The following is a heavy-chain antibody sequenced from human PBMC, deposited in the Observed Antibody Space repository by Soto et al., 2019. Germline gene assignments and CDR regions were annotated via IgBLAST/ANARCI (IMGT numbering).Heavy chain of an antibody. J-gene: IGHJ4*02. CDR2: TNSDETST. CDR1: GFTFSSYW. CDR3: ANVCVSSGGSCYSDD. V-gene: IGHV3-74*01. D-gene: IGHD2-15*01. Sequence: GGSLRLSCAASGFTFSSYWMHWVRQAPGKGLVWVSSTNSDETSTHYADSVKGRFTISRDNAKNTLYLQMNSLRAEDTAVYYCANVCVSSGGSCYSDDWGQGTLVTVSS.